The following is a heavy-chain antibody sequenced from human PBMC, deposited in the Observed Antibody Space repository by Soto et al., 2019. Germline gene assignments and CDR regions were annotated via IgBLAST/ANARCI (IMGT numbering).Heavy chain of an antibody. CDR2: INHSGST. D-gene: IGHD3-10*01. J-gene: IGHJ5*02. V-gene: IGHV4-34*01. CDR1: GGSFSGYY. CDR3: ARGLGNYGSGSYYGRWFDP. Sequence: SETLSLTCAVYGGSFSGYYWSWIRQPPGKGLEWIGEINHSGSTNYNPSLKSRVTISVDTSKNQFSLKLSSVTAADTAVYYCARGLGNYGSGSYYGRWFDPWGQGTLVTVSS.